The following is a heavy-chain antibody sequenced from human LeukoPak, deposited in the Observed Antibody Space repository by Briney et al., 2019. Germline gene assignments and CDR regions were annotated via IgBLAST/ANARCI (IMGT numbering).Heavy chain of an antibody. CDR3: ARGVYWSLDY. V-gene: IGHV3-23*01. D-gene: IGHD1-1*01. CDR1: GFIFNTNG. CDR2: IAGGDEST. Sequence: GGSLRLSCAISGFIFNTNGMNWVRQSPGKGLEGLATIAGGDESTYYADSVKGRFAISRDNSKNTVFLHMNSLRVEDTAVYYCARGVYWSLDYWGQGTPVTVSS. J-gene: IGHJ4*02.